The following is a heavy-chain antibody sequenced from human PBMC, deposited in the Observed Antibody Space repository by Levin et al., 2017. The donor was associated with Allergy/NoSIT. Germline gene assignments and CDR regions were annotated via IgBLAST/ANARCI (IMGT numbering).Heavy chain of an antibody. CDR2: INHSGST. Sequence: KASETLSLTCAVYGGSFSGYYWSWIRQPPGKGLEWIGEINHSGSTNYNPSLKSRVTISVDTSKNQFSLKLSSVTAADTAVYYCARAGCSGGSCYRYWGQGTLVTVSS. J-gene: IGHJ4*02. CDR1: GGSFSGYY. V-gene: IGHV4-34*01. CDR3: ARAGCSGGSCYRY. D-gene: IGHD2-15*01.